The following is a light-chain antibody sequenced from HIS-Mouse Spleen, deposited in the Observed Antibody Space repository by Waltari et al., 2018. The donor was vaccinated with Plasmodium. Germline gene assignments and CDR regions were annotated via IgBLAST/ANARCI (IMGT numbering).Light chain of an antibody. V-gene: IGLV3-1*01. CDR1: KLGDKY. J-gene: IGLJ2*01. CDR2: QDS. CDR3: QAWDSSTVV. Sequence: SYHLTHPPPVSVSPGQTASIICSGDKLGDKYACWYQQQPGLSPVLVLHQDSKRPSGIPERFPGSNSGNTATLTISGTQAMDEADYYCQAWDSSTVVFGGGTKLTVL.